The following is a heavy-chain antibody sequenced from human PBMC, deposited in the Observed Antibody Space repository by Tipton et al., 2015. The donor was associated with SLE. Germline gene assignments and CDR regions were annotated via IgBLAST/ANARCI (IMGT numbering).Heavy chain of an antibody. CDR2: INHSGST. D-gene: IGHD3-16*02. CDR3: ARRSQGFYDYVWGSYRTTTVRRGAFDI. CDR1: GGSFSGYY. J-gene: IGHJ3*02. V-gene: IGHV4-34*01. Sequence: TLSLTCAVYGGSFSGYYWSWIRQPPGKGLEWIGEINHSGSTNYNPSLKSRVTISVDTSKNQFSLKLSSVTAADTAVYYCARRSQGFYDYVWGSYRTTTVRRGAFDIWGQGTMVTVSS.